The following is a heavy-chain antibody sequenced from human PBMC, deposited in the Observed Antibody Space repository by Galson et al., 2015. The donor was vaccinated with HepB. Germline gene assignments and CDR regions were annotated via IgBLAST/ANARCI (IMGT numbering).Heavy chain of an antibody. Sequence: SLRLSCAASGFTFSSYAMHWVRQAPGKGLEWVAVISYDGSNKYYADSVKGRFTISRDNSKNTLYLQMNSLRAEDTAVYYCAREHAFDIWGQGTMVTVSS. V-gene: IGHV3-30-3*01. CDR1: GFTFSSYA. CDR2: ISYDGSNK. CDR3: AREHAFDI. J-gene: IGHJ3*02.